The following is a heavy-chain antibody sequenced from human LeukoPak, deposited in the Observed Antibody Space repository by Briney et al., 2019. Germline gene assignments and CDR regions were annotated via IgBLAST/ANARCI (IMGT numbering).Heavy chain of an antibody. V-gene: IGHV3-7*01. CDR3: ARGAYAFDV. D-gene: IGHD2-21*01. J-gene: IGHJ3*01. CDR1: GFTFSGYW. CDR2: MNEGGSEI. Sequence: GGSLRLSCAASGFTFSGYWMTWVRQAPGTGLEWVTYMNEGGSEIYYLDSVKGRFTISRDNGKNSLYLQMNSLRVEDTAVYYCARGAYAFDVWGQGTMVTVSS.